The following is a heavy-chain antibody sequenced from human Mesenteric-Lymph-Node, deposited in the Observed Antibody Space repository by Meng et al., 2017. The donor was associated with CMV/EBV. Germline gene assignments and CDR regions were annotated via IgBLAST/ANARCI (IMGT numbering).Heavy chain of an antibody. Sequence: SETLSLTCTVSGGSISSSSYYWGWIRQPPGKGLGWIGSIYYSGSTYYNPSLKSRVTISVDTSKNQFSLKLSSVTAADTAVYYCARLESSGGGGYYFDYWGQGTLVTVSS. J-gene: IGHJ4*02. CDR1: GGSISSSSYY. CDR2: IYYSGST. V-gene: IGHV4-39*01. CDR3: ARLESSGGGGYYFDY. D-gene: IGHD6-19*01.